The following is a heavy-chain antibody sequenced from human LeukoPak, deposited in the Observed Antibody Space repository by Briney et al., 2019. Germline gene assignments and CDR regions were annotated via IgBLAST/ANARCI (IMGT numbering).Heavy chain of an antibody. V-gene: IGHV4-59*01. CDR2: IYYSGRT. D-gene: IGHD5-18*01. Sequence: SETLSLTCTVSGGSISSYYWSWIRQPPGKGLEWLGDIYYSGRTNYNPSLKSRVTISLDTSKNQFSLRLSSVTAADTAVYYCARDGSRYSYGFNWFDPWGQGTLVTVSS. CDR1: GGSISSYY. CDR3: ARDGSRYSYGFNWFDP. J-gene: IGHJ5*02.